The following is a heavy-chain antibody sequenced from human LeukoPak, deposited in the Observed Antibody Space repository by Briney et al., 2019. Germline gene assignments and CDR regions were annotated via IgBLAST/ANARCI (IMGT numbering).Heavy chain of an antibody. Sequence: SETLSLTCAVYGGSFSDYYWTWVRPPPGKGLEWIGEINHSGSTKYNPSLKSRVTIPVDTSKNQFSLKLNSVTAADTAVYYCARCGGFHYLDDYWGQGTLVTVSS. CDR2: INHSGST. D-gene: IGHD5-12*01. CDR1: GGSFSDYY. J-gene: IGHJ4*02. CDR3: ARCGGFHYLDDY. V-gene: IGHV4-34*01.